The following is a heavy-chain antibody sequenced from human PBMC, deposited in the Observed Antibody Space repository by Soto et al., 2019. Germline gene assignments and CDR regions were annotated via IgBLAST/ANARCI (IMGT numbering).Heavy chain of an antibody. V-gene: IGHV5-10-1*01. CDR2: IDPSDSYT. CDR1: GYSFTSYW. J-gene: IGHJ6*02. CDR3: ARRNNDYGDQYYYGMDV. Sequence: PGESLKISCKGSGYSFTSYWISWVRQMPGKGLEWMGRIDPSDSYTNYSPSFQGHVTISADKSISTAYLQWSSLKASDTAMYYCARRNNDYGDQYYYGMDVWGQGTTVTVSS. D-gene: IGHD4-17*01.